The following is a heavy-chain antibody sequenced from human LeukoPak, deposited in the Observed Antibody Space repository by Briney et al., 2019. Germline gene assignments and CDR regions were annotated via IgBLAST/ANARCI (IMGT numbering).Heavy chain of an antibody. D-gene: IGHD3-10*01. V-gene: IGHV1-18*01. CDR1: GYTFTRYG. Sequence: ASVKVSCKASGYTFTRYGIRWVRQAPGQGLEWMGWISAYNGNTNYAQKLQGRVTMTTDTSTSTAYMELRSLRSDDTAVYYCARGTMVQGVIISTPVEDYWGQGTLVTVSS. J-gene: IGHJ4*02. CDR2: ISAYNGNT. CDR3: ARGTMVQGVIISTPVEDY.